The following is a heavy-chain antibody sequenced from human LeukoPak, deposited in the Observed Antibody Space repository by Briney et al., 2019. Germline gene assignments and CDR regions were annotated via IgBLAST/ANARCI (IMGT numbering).Heavy chain of an antibody. CDR2: ISSSSRTI. D-gene: IGHD1-7*01. J-gene: IGHJ4*02. Sequence: PGGSLRLSCAASGFSFSTSDMNWVRQAPGKGLEWLSYISSSSRTIYYADSVKGRFTISRDNAKNSLYLQMNSLRGEDTAVYYCVNTITKTTCGFDYWGQGTLVTVSS. CDR3: VNTITKTTCGFDY. CDR1: GFSFSTSD. V-gene: IGHV3-48*01.